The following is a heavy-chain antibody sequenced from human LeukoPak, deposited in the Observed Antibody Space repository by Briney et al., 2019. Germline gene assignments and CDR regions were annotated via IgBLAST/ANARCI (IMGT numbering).Heavy chain of an antibody. CDR2: ISWNSGNI. CDR1: GFTFGDYA. D-gene: IGHD3-10*02. Sequence: PGRSLSLSCAASGFTFGDYAMHWVRQTPRKGLEWVSGISWNSGNIGYADSVKGRFTISRDNARNSLYLQMNSLRAEDTALYYCAKDITHDTVMFSFASWGQGTLVTVSS. J-gene: IGHJ4*02. V-gene: IGHV3-9*01. CDR3: AKDITHDTVMFSFAS.